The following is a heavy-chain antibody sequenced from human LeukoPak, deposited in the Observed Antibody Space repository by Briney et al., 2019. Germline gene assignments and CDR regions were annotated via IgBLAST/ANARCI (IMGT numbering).Heavy chain of an antibody. V-gene: IGHV4-59*01. CDR3: AGVPARGIAARPRGMDV. CDR1: GGSISSYY. J-gene: IGHJ6*02. D-gene: IGHD6-6*01. CDR2: IYYSGST. Sequence: SETLSLTCTVSGGSISSYYWSWIRQPPGKGLEWIGYIYYSGSTNYNPSLKSRVTISVDTSKNQFSLKLSSVTAADTAVYYCAGVPARGIAARPRGMDVWGQGTTVTVSS.